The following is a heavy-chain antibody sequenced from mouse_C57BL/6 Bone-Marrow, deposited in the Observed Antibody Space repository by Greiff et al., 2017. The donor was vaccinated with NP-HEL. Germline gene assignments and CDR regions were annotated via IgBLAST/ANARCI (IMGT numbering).Heavy chain of an antibody. CDR1: GYTFTEYT. Sequence: VKLQQSGAELVKPGESVKLSCKASGYTFTEYTIHWVKQRSGQGLEWIGWFYPGSGSIKYNEKFKDKATLTADKSSSTVYMELSRLTSEDSAVYFCARPPPYYDYDGVFAYWGQGTLVTVSA. J-gene: IGHJ3*01. V-gene: IGHV1-62-2*01. CDR2: FYPGSGSI. CDR3: ARPPPYYDYDGVFAY. D-gene: IGHD2-4*01.